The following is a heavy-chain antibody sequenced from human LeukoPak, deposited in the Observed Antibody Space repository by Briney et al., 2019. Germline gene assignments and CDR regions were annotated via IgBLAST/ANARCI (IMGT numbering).Heavy chain of an antibody. CDR1: GGSISSGGYY. V-gene: IGHV4-31*03. CDR2: ISYSGST. Sequence: SETLSLTCTVSGGSISSGGYYWSWIRQHPGNGLEWIGYISYSGSTYYNPSLKSRVTISVDTSKNQFSLKLSSVTAADTAVYYCARAGYCSSTSCYTSRWFDPWGQGTLVTVSS. CDR3: ARAGYCSSTSCYTSRWFDP. D-gene: IGHD2-2*02. J-gene: IGHJ5*02.